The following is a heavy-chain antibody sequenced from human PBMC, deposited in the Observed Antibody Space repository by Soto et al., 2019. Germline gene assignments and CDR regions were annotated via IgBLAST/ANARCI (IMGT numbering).Heavy chain of an antibody. J-gene: IGHJ6*02. CDR3: ARGDRGVPHGMDV. V-gene: IGHV1-2*04. CDR1: GYTFTGYY. CDR2: INPNSGGA. Sequence: ASVKVSCKASGYTFTGYYVHWVRQAPGQGLEWMGWINPNSGGANYAQKFQGWVTMTRDTSISTAYMELSRLRSDDTAVYYCARGDRGVPHGMDVWGQGTTVTVSS. D-gene: IGHD3-10*01.